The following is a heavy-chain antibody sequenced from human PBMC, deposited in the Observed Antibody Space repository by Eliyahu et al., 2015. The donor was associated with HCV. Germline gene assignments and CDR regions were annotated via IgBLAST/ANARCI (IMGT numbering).Heavy chain of an antibody. CDR1: GXTFSXXW. J-gene: IGHJ6*03. Sequence: EVQLVESGGGLVKPGGSXRLSCAAXGXTFSXXWMSWVRQAPXKGLGGIGXIKSKTDGGTTDYAALVKGRFTISRDDSKSTLYLQMNSLKTEDTAVYYCTTGAPGGFDYYLDVWGQGTTVTVSS. V-gene: IGHV3-15*01. CDR2: IKSKTDGGTT. D-gene: IGHD3-10*01. CDR3: TTGAPGGFDYYLDV.